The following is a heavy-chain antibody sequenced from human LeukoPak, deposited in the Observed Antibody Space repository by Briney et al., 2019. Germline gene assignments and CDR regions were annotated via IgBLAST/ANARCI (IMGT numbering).Heavy chain of an antibody. V-gene: IGHV6-1*01. CDR2: TYYRSTWYN. D-gene: IGHD2-2*01. J-gene: IGHJ5*02. CDR3: ARRLTQYDCFDP. CDR1: GDSVSSNSAA. Sequence: SQTLSLTCAISGDSVSSNSAAWNWIRQSPSRGLEWLGRTYYRSTWYNDYAVSVRGRITVNPDTSRNQFSLHLNSVTPEDTAVYYCARRLTQYDCFDPWGQGILVTVSS.